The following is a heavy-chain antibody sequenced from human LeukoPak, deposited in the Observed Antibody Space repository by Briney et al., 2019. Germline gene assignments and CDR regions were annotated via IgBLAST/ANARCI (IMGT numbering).Heavy chain of an antibody. CDR2: ISSSSSTV. D-gene: IGHD2-15*01. J-gene: IGHJ4*02. CDR1: GFTFSNYG. Sequence: GGSLRLPCVASGFTFSNYGMTWVRQAPGKGLECVSYISSSSSTVYYADSVRGRFTISRDNARNSLYLQMDSLRAEDTAVYFCVRDASGYSWGQGTLVTVSS. V-gene: IGHV3-48*01. CDR3: VRDASGYS.